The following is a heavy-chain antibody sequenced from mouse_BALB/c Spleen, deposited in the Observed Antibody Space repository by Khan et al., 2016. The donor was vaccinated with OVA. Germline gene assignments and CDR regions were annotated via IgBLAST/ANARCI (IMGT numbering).Heavy chain of an antibody. CDR3: VREDYGHWYFDV. Sequence: EVELVESGGGLVQPGGSRKLSCAASGFTFSSFGMHWVRQAPEKGLEWVAYISSGSNTIHYADTVKGRFTIYRDNPKNTLFLQMTSLRSEDTAMYYCVREDYGHWYFDVWGAGTTVTVSS. CDR2: ISSGSNTI. J-gene: IGHJ1*01. D-gene: IGHD1-1*02. V-gene: IGHV5-17*02. CDR1: GFTFSSFG.